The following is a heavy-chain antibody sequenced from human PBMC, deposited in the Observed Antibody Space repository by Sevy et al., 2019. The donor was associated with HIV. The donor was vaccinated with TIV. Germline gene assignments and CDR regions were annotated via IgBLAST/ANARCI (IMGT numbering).Heavy chain of an antibody. CDR1: GFTFSSYA. CDR2: ISGSGGST. Sequence: GGSLRLSCAASGFTFSSYAMSWVRQAPGKGLEWVSAISGSGGSTYYADSVKGRFTISRDNSKNTVYLQMNSLRPEDTAIYYCARDRGEILSSAFDYWGQGTLVTVSS. D-gene: IGHD3-16*01. CDR3: ARDRGEILSSAFDY. V-gene: IGHV3-23*01. J-gene: IGHJ4*02.